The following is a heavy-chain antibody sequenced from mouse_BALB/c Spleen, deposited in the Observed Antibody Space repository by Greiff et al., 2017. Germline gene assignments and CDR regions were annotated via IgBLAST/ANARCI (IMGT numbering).Heavy chain of an antibody. CDR3: ARERESSTFDY. J-gene: IGHJ2*01. CDR2: ISYSGST. CDR1: GYSITSDYA. Sequence: EVQLVESGPGLVKPSQSLSLTCTVTGYSITSDYAWNWIRQFPGNKLEWMGYISYSGSTSYNPSLKSRISITRDTSKNQFFLQLNSVTTEDTATYYCARERESSTFDYWGQGTTLTVSA. D-gene: IGHD1-3*01. V-gene: IGHV3-2*02.